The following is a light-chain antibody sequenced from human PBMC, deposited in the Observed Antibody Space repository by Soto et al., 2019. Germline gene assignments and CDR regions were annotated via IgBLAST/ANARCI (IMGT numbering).Light chain of an antibody. V-gene: IGLV1-47*01. CDR1: SSNIGSNY. J-gene: IGLJ2*01. CDR2: RNS. Sequence: QSVLTQPPSASGTPGQRVTISCSGSSSNIGSNYVYWYQQLPGTVPQLLIYRNSERPSGVPDRFSGSKSGTSASLAISGLRSEDEADHYCAAWDDSLSGVVFGGGTQLTVL. CDR3: AAWDDSLSGVV.